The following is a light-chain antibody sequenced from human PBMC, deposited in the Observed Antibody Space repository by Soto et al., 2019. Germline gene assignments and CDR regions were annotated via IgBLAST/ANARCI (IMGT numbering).Light chain of an antibody. CDR2: KAS. CDR3: QQYDSYALT. Sequence: DIQMTQSPSTLSASVGDRVTITCRVSQSISGWLAWYQQKPGKAPKLLIYKASSLESGVPSRFSGSGSGTEFTLTISSLQPDDFATYYCQQYDSYALTFGGGTKVEIK. J-gene: IGKJ4*01. CDR1: QSISGW. V-gene: IGKV1-5*03.